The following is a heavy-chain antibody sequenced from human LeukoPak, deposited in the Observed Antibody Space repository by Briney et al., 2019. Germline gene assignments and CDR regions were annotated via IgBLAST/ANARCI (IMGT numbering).Heavy chain of an antibody. Sequence: GGSLRLSCAASGFTVSSNYMSRVRQAPGKGLEWVSVIYSGGSTYYADSVKGRFTISRDNAKNSLYLQMNSLRAEDTAVYYCARLGDRGWEFDHLGQGTLVTVSS. CDR1: GFTVSSNY. D-gene: IGHD6-19*01. CDR2: IYSGGST. V-gene: IGHV3-53*01. J-gene: IGHJ4*02. CDR3: ARLGDRGWEFDH.